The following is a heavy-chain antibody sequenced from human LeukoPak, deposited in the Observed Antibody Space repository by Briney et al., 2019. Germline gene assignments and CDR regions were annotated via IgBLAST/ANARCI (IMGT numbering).Heavy chain of an antibody. Sequence: PSETLSLTCAVYGGTFSGYYWSWIRQPPGKGLEWIGEINHSGSTNYNPSLKSRVTISVDTSKNQFSLKLSSVTAADTVVYYCARVAAAGLYWGQGTLVTVSS. V-gene: IGHV4-34*01. D-gene: IGHD6-13*01. J-gene: IGHJ4*02. CDR1: GGTFSGYY. CDR2: INHSGST. CDR3: ARVAAAGLY.